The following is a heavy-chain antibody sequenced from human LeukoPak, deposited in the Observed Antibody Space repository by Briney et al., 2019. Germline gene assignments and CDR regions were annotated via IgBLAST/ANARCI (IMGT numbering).Heavy chain of an antibody. Sequence: GGSLRLSCAAPGFSFSDFGMHWVRQAPGKGLEWVALISSDGFNEYYADSVRGRFTISRDTSKNTLYLEMKSLRPEDTAINYCARYSNHFYYSGMDVWGQGTTVTVSS. V-gene: IGHV3-30-3*01. D-gene: IGHD2-21*01. CDR2: ISSDGFNE. CDR3: ARYSNHFYYSGMDV. J-gene: IGHJ6*02. CDR1: GFSFSDFG.